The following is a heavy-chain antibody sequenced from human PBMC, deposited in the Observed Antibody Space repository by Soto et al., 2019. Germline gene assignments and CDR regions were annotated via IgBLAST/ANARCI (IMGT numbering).Heavy chain of an antibody. CDR1: GGSISSSGYY. CDR2: VYYSGST. D-gene: IGHD7-27*01. Sequence: QVQLQESGPGLVKPSQTLSLTCTVSGGSISSSGYYWSWIRQHPGKGLEWIGYVYYSGSTYYNPSLKSRVTISVDTSKNQFSLKLNSVTAADTAVYYCARDRSNWAFDFWGQGTLATVSS. J-gene: IGHJ4*02. CDR3: ARDRSNWAFDF. V-gene: IGHV4-31*03.